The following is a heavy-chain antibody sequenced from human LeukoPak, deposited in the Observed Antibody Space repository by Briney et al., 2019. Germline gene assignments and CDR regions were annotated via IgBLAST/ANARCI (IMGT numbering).Heavy chain of an antibody. Sequence: PGGSLRLSCAASGFTFSDYYMSWIRQAPGKGLEWVSYISSSGSTMYYADSVKGRFTISRDNAKNSLYLQMNSLRAEDTAVYYCARDFVDTAMVAGYYGMDVWGQGTTVTVSS. CDR3: ARDFVDTAMVAGYYGMDV. CDR1: GFTFSDYY. V-gene: IGHV3-11*01. J-gene: IGHJ6*02. D-gene: IGHD5-18*01. CDR2: ISSSGSTM.